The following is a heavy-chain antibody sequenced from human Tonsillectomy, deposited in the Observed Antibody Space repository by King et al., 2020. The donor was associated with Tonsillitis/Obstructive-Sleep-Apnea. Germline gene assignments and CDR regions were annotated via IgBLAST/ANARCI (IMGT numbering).Heavy chain of an antibody. CDR1: GGSISSSSYY. D-gene: IGHD7-27*01. V-gene: IGHV4-39*01. CDR2: IYYSGST. CDR3: ARLLITGANYYYMDV. Sequence: QLQESGPGLVKPSETLSLTCTVSGGSISSSSYYWGWIRQPPGKGLEWIGSIYYSGSTYYNPSLKSQVTISVDTSKNQFSLKLSSVTAADTAVYYCARLLITGANYYYMDVWGKGTTVTVSS. J-gene: IGHJ6*03.